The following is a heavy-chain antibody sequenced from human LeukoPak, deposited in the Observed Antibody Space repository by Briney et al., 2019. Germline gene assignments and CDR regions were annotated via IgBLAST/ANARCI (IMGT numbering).Heavy chain of an antibody. J-gene: IGHJ4*02. D-gene: IGHD3-16*01. Sequence: PGGSLRLSCAASGFTFSSYSMNWVRQAPGKGLEWLSSISSSSSYIYYADSVKGRFTISRDNAKNSLYLQMNSLRAEDTAVYYCATEDMITFGGVNNYWGQGTLVTVSS. CDR2: ISSSSSYI. V-gene: IGHV3-21*01. CDR3: ATEDMITFGGVNNY. CDR1: GFTFSSYS.